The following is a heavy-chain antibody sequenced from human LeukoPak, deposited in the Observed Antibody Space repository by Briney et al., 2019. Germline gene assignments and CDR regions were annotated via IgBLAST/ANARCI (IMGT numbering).Heavy chain of an antibody. J-gene: IGHJ6*03. V-gene: IGHV5-51*01. Sequence: GESLKISCEAFGSPFTKYWIGWVRRMPGKGMEWMGMIYPDDSDTKYSPSFQGQVTISVDESISTAYLQWSSLKASDTAIYYCARHEVGGDSSSGYEYYYYMDVWGKGTAVTVSS. CDR2: IYPDDSDT. CDR1: GSPFTKYW. D-gene: IGHD3-3*01. CDR3: ARHEVGGDSSSGYEYYYYMDV.